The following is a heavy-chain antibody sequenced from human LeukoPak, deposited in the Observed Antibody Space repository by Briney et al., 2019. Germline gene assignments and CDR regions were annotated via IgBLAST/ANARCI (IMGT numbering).Heavy chain of an antibody. CDR3: ARINWVATSDY. V-gene: IGHV3-64*01. D-gene: IGHD5-12*01. Sequence: TGGSLRLSCAASGFTFSSYAMHWVRQAPGKGLEYVSAISSNGGSTYYANSVKGRFTISRDNSKNTLYLQMGSLRAEDMAVYYCARINWVATSDYWGQGTLVTVSS. J-gene: IGHJ4*02. CDR1: GFTFSSYA. CDR2: ISSNGGST.